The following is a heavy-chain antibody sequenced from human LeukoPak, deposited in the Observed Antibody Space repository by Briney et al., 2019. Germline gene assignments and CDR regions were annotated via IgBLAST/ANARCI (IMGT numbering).Heavy chain of an antibody. J-gene: IGHJ4*02. CDR2: IWYDGSNK. CDR3: ANGYSSSWYGNVY. Sequence: GGSLRLSCAASGFTFSNYDVHWVRQAPGKGLEWVAVIWYDGSNKYYADSVKGRFTISRDNSKNTLYLQMNSLRAEDTAVYYCANGYSSSWYGNVYWGQGTLVTVSS. CDR1: GFTFSNYD. D-gene: IGHD6-13*01. V-gene: IGHV3-30*02.